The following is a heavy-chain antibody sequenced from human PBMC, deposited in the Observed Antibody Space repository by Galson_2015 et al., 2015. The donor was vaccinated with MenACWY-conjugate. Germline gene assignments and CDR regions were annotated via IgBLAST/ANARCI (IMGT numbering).Heavy chain of an antibody. D-gene: IGHD6-19*01. CDR1: GFTFSNSW. CDR3: ARAKEQWLSRTFDV. V-gene: IGHV3-7*01. CDR2: IKHDGSGK. Sequence: SLRLSCATSGFTFSNSWMGWVRQAPGKELEWVANIKHDGSGKFYVDSVKGRFIISRDNAKNPLYLQMDSLRAEDTAVYFCARAKEQWLSRTFDVWGQGTLVTVSS. J-gene: IGHJ3*01.